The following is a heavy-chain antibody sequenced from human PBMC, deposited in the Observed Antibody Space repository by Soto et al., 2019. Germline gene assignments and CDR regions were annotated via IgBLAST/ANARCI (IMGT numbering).Heavy chain of an antibody. CDR2: MYHSGST. Sequence: QVQLQESGPGLVKPSGTLSLTCEVSGGSISSNYWWSWVRQPPGKGLEWIGEMYHSGSTNYNPSLQSRITISVDKANHQFFLDLDSVTARDTALNYCARLHMIPFGGHGYKPFDIWGQGTMVTVSS. D-gene: IGHD3-16*01. CDR1: GGSISSNYW. V-gene: IGHV4-4*02. CDR3: ARLHMIPFGGHGYKPFDI. J-gene: IGHJ3*02.